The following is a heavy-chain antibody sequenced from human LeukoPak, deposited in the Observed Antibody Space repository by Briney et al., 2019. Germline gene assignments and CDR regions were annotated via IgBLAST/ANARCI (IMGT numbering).Heavy chain of an antibody. CDR2: IIPIFGTA. J-gene: IGHJ6*03. D-gene: IGHD2-2*01. Sequence: SVKVSCKASGYTFTGYYIHWVRQAPGQGLEWMGGIIPIFGTANYAQKFQGRVTITADESTSTAYMELSSLRSEDTAVYYCARVRYCSSTSCYDYYYYYMDVWGKGTTVTVSS. V-gene: IGHV1-69*13. CDR1: GYTFTGYY. CDR3: ARVRYCSSTSCYDYYYYYMDV.